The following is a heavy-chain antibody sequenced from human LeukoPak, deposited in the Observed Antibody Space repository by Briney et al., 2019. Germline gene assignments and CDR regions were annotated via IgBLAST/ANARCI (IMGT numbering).Heavy chain of an antibody. CDR3: ARHLTTTPAAFGI. CDR1: GGSISSGGYS. CDR2: IYHSGST. J-gene: IGHJ3*02. D-gene: IGHD4-17*01. Sequence: SQTLSLTCAVSGGSISSGGYSWSWIRQPPGKGLEWIGYIYHSGSTYYNPSLKSRVTISVDRSKNQFSLKLSSVTAADTAVYYCARHLTTTPAAFGIWGQGTMVTVSS. V-gene: IGHV4-30-2*01.